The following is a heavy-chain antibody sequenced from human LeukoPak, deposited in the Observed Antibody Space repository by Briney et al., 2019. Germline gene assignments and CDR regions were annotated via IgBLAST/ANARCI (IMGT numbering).Heavy chain of an antibody. CDR1: GGSISSYY. Sequence: PSETLSLTCTVSGGSISSYYWSWIQQAPGKGLEWIGYIYYSGSTNYNPSLKSRVTISVDTSKNQFSLKLSSVAAADTAVYYCARHSSSLRAGGMDVWGQGTTVTVSS. CDR3: ARHSSSLRAGGMDV. J-gene: IGHJ6*02. V-gene: IGHV4-59*01. D-gene: IGHD6-13*01. CDR2: IYYSGST.